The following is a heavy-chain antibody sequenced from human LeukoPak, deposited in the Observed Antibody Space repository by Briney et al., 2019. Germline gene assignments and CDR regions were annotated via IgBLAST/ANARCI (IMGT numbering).Heavy chain of an antibody. CDR1: GFTLSSYS. Sequence: PGGSLRLSCAASGFTLSSYSMNWVRQAPGKGLEWVSSISSSSSYIYYADSVKGRFTISRDNAKNSLYLQMNSLRAEDTAVYYCACAWIWGGSSYYWGQGTLVTVSS. J-gene: IGHJ4*02. CDR2: ISSSSSYI. D-gene: IGHD3-16*01. V-gene: IGHV3-21*01. CDR3: ACAWIWGGSSYY.